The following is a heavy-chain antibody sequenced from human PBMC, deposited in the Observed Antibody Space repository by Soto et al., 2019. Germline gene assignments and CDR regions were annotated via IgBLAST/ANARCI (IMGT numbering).Heavy chain of an antibody. CDR2: IAYDGSAE. J-gene: IGHJ6*02. CDR1: AFAFSAYV. Sequence: GGSLRLSCAGSAFAFSAYVIHWVRQSPGKGLEWVAAIAYDGSAEYYTDSVKGRVTISRDNSKNMVFLQMNSLRAEDTAVYYCAKDERREIQLTYLTYGLDVWGQGTTVTVSS. CDR3: AKDERREIQLTYLTYGLDV. V-gene: IGHV3-30*18.